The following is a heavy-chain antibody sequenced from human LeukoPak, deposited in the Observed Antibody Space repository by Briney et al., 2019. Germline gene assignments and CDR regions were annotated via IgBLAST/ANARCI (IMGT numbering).Heavy chain of an antibody. CDR3: AADLMGGYYDSGSKNSKGYYYYYYMDV. J-gene: IGHJ6*03. Sequence: ASVKVSCKASGYTFTGYYMHWVRQAPGQGLEWMGWINPNSGGTNYAQKFQGRVTMTRDTSISTAYMELSRLRSDDTAVYYCAADLMGGYYDSGSKNSKGYYYYYYMDVWGKGTTVTISS. D-gene: IGHD3-10*01. V-gene: IGHV1-2*02. CDR2: INPNSGGT. CDR1: GYTFTGYY.